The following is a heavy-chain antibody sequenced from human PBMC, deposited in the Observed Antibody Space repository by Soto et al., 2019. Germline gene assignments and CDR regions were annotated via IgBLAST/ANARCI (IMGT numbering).Heavy chain of an antibody. CDR2: ISGSGGST. D-gene: IGHD3-10*01. V-gene: IGHV3-23*01. J-gene: IGHJ4*02. Sequence: VGSLRLSCAASGFTFSSYAMSWVRQAPGKGLEWVSVISGSGGSTYYADSVKGRFTISRDNSKNTLYLQMNSLRAEDTAVYYCAKDHGSGSYYTFDYWGQGTLVTVSS. CDR1: GFTFSSYA. CDR3: AKDHGSGSYYTFDY.